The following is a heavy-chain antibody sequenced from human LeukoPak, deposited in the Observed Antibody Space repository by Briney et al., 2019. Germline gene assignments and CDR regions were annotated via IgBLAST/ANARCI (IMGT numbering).Heavy chain of an antibody. CDR1: GDSISGYT. V-gene: IGHV4-59*01. Sequence: SETLSLTCTVSGDSISGYTWNWIRQPPGKGLEWFGHIYYIGTTNYNPSLKSRVTMSVDTSKNQFSLKLSSVTAADTAVYYCARHFSSTMIVVVSDAFDIWGQGTMVTVSS. J-gene: IGHJ3*02. CDR3: ARHFSSTMIVVVSDAFDI. D-gene: IGHD3-22*01. CDR2: IYYIGTT.